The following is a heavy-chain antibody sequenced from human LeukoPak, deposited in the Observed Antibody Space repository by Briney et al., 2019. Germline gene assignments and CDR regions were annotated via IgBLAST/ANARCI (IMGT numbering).Heavy chain of an antibody. CDR3: AKDGGSYQLDY. CDR2: ISGGDGST. D-gene: IGHD1-26*01. V-gene: IGHV3-23*01. Sequence: GGSLRLSCAASGFPFSSFALSWVRQAPGKGLEWVSAISGGDGSTYYTDSVKGRFTISRDNSKNTLYLQMNSLRAEDTAVYYCAKDGGSYQLDYWGQGTLVTVSS. J-gene: IGHJ4*02. CDR1: GFPFSSFA.